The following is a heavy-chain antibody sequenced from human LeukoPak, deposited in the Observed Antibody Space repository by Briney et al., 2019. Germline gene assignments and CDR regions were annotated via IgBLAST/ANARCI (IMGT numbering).Heavy chain of an antibody. D-gene: IGHD3-10*01. CDR3: ARDPHCYGSA. V-gene: IGHV3-53*01. Sequence: QPGGSLRLSCAASGFAVSSSYMSWVRQAPGRGLEWVSVIYSDGSTYYADSVKGRFTISRDNSKNTLYLQMNSLRAEDTAMYYCARDPHCYGSAWGQGTLVTVSS. CDR1: GFAVSSSY. J-gene: IGHJ1*01. CDR2: IYSDGST.